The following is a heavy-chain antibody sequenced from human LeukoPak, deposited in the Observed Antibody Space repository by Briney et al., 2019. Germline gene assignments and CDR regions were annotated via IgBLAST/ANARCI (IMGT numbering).Heavy chain of an antibody. CDR3: ARPSGAAIPFVY. CDR2: IKSKGNSHAT. Sequence: PGGSLKLSCEASGFTFSGSAMHWVRQASGKGLEWLGHIKSKGNSHATAYAASLKGRFTISRDDSKNTAYLQSNNLETEDTAMYYCARPSGAAIPFVYWGQGTLVTVSS. CDR1: GFTFSGSA. D-gene: IGHD2-2*02. V-gene: IGHV3-73*01. J-gene: IGHJ4*02.